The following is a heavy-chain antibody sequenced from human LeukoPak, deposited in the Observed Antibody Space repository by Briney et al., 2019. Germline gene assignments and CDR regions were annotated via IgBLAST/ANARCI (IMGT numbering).Heavy chain of an antibody. Sequence: SETLSLTCTVSGGSISRSSYYWGWIRQPPGKGLEWIGSIYYSGLTYDNPSLKNRVTISVDTSKNQFSLKLSSVTAADTAVYYCASASGGIENWFDPWGQGTLVTVSS. CDR3: ASASGGIENWFDP. CDR1: GGSISRSSYY. D-gene: IGHD1-1*01. J-gene: IGHJ5*02. V-gene: IGHV4-39*01. CDR2: IYYSGLT.